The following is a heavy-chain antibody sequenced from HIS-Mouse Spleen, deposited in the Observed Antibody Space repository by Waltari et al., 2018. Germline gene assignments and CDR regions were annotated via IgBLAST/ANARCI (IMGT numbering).Heavy chain of an antibody. CDR3: ATRGYGSGSYYKRSYYFDY. J-gene: IGHJ4*02. CDR1: GGSISSSSYY. Sequence: QLQLQESGPGLVKPSETLSLTCTVSGGSISSSSYYWGWIRQPPGKGLEWIGSIYYSGSTYYNPSLKSRVTISVDTSKNQFSLKLSSVTAADTAVYYCATRGYGSGSYYKRSYYFDYWGQGTLVTVSS. V-gene: IGHV4-39*07. CDR2: IYYSGST. D-gene: IGHD3-10*01.